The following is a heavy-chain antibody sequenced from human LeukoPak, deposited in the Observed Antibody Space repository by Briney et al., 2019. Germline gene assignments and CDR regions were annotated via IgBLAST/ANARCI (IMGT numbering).Heavy chain of an antibody. CDR1: GFTFHNYA. V-gene: IGHV3-43*02. CDR2: TSGDGITT. CDR3: ARDHVYGGTDY. D-gene: IGHD4-23*01. J-gene: IGHJ4*02. Sequence: GGSLRLSCTASGFTFHNYAIHWVRQAPGKGLEWVSLTSGDGITTYFADSVKGRFTISRDNSKSSLFLQMNSLRTEDTALYYCARDHVYGGTDYWGQGTLVTVSS.